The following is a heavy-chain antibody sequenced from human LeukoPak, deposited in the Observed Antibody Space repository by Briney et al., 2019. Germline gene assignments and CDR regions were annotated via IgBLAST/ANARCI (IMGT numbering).Heavy chain of an antibody. CDR2: IYYSGST. Sequence: PSETLSLTCTVSGGSISSYYWSWIRQPPGKGLEWIGYIYYSGSTNYNPSLKSRVTISVDTSKNQFSLKLSSVTAADTAVYYCARQYYYDSSGYYYYYGMDVWGQGTTATVSS. J-gene: IGHJ6*02. D-gene: IGHD3-22*01. CDR1: GGSISSYY. V-gene: IGHV4-59*08. CDR3: ARQYYYDSSGYYYYYGMDV.